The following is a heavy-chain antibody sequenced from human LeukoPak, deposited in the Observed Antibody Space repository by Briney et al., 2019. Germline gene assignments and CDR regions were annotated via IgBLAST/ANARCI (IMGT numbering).Heavy chain of an antibody. CDR2: INNSGRST. CDR3: ATEDYYDSSGYYFDY. J-gene: IGHJ4*02. V-gene: IGHV3-23*01. D-gene: IGHD3-22*01. Sequence: GGSLRLSCVASGFTFSSHAMGWVRQAPGKGLEWVSTINNSGRSTYYAVKGRFTISRDNAKNSLYLQMNSLRAEDTAVYYCATEDYYDSSGYYFDYWGQGTLVTVSS. CDR1: GFTFSSHA.